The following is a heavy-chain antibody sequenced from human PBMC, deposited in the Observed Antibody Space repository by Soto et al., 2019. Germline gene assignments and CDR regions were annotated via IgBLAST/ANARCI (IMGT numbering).Heavy chain of an antibody. Sequence: QVQLLQSGAEVKKPGSSVKVSCKASGGTFSSYAISWVRQAPGQGLEWMGGIIPIFGTANYAQKFQGRVTITADESTSPAYMELSSLRSEDTAVYYCAREGRGDAHDAFDIWGQGTMVTVSS. CDR1: GGTFSSYA. J-gene: IGHJ3*02. CDR2: IIPIFGTA. V-gene: IGHV1-69*12. D-gene: IGHD2-21*02. CDR3: AREGRGDAHDAFDI.